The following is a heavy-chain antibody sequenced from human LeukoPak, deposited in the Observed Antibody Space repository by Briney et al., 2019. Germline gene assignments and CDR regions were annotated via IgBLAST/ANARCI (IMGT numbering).Heavy chain of an antibody. Sequence: GGSLRLSCAASGFTFSSYWMSWVRQAPGKGLEWVANIKQVGSEKYYVDSVKGRFTISRDNAKNSLYLQMNSLRAEDTAVYYCARVEGSWYYYYYMDVWGKGTTVTVSS. V-gene: IGHV3-7*01. CDR3: ARVEGSWYYYYYMDV. CDR2: IKQVGSEK. J-gene: IGHJ6*03. CDR1: GFTFSSYW. D-gene: IGHD6-13*01.